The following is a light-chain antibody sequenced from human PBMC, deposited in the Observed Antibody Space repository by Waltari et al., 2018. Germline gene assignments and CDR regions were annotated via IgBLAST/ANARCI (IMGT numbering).Light chain of an antibody. Sequence: DIQLTQSPSSLSASVGDRVTITCRASQSIINFLNWYQQKPGKAPKLLIYTTSSLQSGVPSSSSGSGSVTDFTITISSLQPEDFATYYCQQSYNPPFTFGPGTKVHLK. CDR1: QSIINF. CDR3: QQSYNPPFT. CDR2: TTS. V-gene: IGKV1-39*01. J-gene: IGKJ3*01.